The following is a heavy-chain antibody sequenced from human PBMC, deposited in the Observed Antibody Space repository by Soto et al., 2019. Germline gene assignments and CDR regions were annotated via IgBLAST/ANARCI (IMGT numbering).Heavy chain of an antibody. J-gene: IGHJ6*03. CDR2: INSDGSST. D-gene: IGHD3-3*01. V-gene: IGHV3-74*01. CDR1: GFTFSSYW. CDR3: ARWVDFWSGYGPAPYYYYYYMDV. Sequence: PGGSLRLSCAASGFTFSSYWMHWVRQAPGKGLVWVSRINSDGSSTSYADSVKGRFTISRDNAKNTLYLQMNSLRAEDTAVYYCARWVDFWSGYGPAPYYYYYYMDVWGKGTTVTVSS.